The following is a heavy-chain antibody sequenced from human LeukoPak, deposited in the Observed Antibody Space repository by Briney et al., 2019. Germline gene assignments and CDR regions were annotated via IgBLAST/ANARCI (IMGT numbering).Heavy chain of an antibody. D-gene: IGHD5-18*01. V-gene: IGHV3-33*01. CDR1: GFTFSSYG. CDR2: IWYDGSNK. CDR3: ARDRDGYSYGSEAFDI. Sequence: GSLRLSCAASGFTFSSYGMHWVRQAPGKGLEWVAVIWYDGSNKYYADSVKGRFTISRDNSKNTLYLQMNSLRAEDTAVYYCARDRDGYSYGSEAFDIWGQGTMVTVSS. J-gene: IGHJ3*02.